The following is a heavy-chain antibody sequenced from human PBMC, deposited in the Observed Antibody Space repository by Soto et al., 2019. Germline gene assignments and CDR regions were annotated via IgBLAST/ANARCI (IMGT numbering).Heavy chain of an antibody. CDR3: ARGSASFFDYYDSSGYYYVFDY. CDR2: IIPIFGTA. J-gene: IGHJ4*02. D-gene: IGHD3-22*01. Sequence: ASVKVSCTASGGTFSSYAISWVRQAPGQGLEWMGGIIPIFGTANYAQKFQGRVTITADESTSTAYMELSSLRSEDTAVYYCARGSASFFDYYDSSGYYYVFDYWGQGTLVTVSS. V-gene: IGHV1-69*13. CDR1: GGTFSSYA.